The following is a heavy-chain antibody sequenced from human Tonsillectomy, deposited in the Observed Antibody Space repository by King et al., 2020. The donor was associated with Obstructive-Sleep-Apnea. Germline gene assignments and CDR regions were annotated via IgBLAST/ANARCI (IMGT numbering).Heavy chain of an antibody. Sequence: VQLVESGGGVVQPGGSLRLSCAVSGFIFSSHEMYWVRQTPGKGLEWVAFISRDGSREYYADSVRGRFTISRDNSRNTLYLQMNSLRAEETAMYYCAKDLSGKYSFHYWGQGTLVTVSS. D-gene: IGHD1-26*01. V-gene: IGHV3-30*14. CDR3: AKDLSGKYSFHY. CDR2: ISRDGSRE. J-gene: IGHJ4*02. CDR1: GFIFSSHE.